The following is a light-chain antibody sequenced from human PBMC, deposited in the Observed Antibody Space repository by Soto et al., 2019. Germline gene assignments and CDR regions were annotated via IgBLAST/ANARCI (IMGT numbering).Light chain of an antibody. CDR2: DAS. CDR1: QRVSSY. Sequence: MVMRQYPGTLPFSPGERATLSCKASQRVSSYLAWYQQKPGLAPRLLIYDASNRATGIPARFSGSGSGTDFTLIINSLELEDCAVYYCQHRSIWPVSFAHGTRVEIK. V-gene: IGKV3-11*01. J-gene: IGKJ5*01. CDR3: QHRSIWPVS.